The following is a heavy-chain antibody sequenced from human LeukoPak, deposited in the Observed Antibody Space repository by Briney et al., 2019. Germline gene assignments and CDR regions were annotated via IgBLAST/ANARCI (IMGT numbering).Heavy chain of an antibody. CDR2: IVVGSGHT. CDR1: GFSFTTSA. Sequence: TSVKVSCKASGFSFTTSAMQWVRQARGQRLEWKGWIVVGSGHTRYAQKFQERITITRDMSTSTAYMQLSSLRSEDTAVYYCAADHQFSGWESAYGMDVWGQGTTVTVSS. J-gene: IGHJ6*02. D-gene: IGHD6-19*01. CDR3: AADHQFSGWESAYGMDV. V-gene: IGHV1-58*02.